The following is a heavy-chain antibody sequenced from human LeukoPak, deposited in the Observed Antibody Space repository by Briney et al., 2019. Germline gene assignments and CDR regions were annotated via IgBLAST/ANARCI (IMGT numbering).Heavy chain of an antibody. CDR3: ASDLDSPLVVIALFDY. D-gene: IGHD2-2*01. V-gene: IGHV3-74*01. CDR2: INSVGSRT. CDR1: GFTFSSYW. J-gene: IGHJ4*02. Sequence: GGSLILSWAASGFTFSSYWMDSVRQAPGKGLVWVSLINSVGSRTTDAASVKGRFTVSRQNAKTTLYLQMNSLRGADTAVYYSASDLDSPLVVIALFDYWGPGALVTASS.